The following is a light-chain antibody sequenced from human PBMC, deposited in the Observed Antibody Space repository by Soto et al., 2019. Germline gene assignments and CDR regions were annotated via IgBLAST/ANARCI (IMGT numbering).Light chain of an antibody. Sequence: DIQMTQSPSTLSASLGDRVTITCRASQSISRWLAWYQQQPGKAPKALIYDASTLRSGVPSRFSGGASGTESTLTISSQQPDDFATYYCQQYNTYSTFGQGTRLEI. CDR1: QSISRW. V-gene: IGKV1-5*01. J-gene: IGKJ5*01. CDR3: QQYNTYST. CDR2: DAS.